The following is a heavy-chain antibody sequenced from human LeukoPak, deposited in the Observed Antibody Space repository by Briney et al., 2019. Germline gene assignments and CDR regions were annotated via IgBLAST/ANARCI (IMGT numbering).Heavy chain of an antibody. V-gene: IGHV4-39*01. CDR3: ARQVRYCSGGSCYHYFDY. D-gene: IGHD2-15*01. CDR1: GGSISSSSYY. J-gene: IGHJ4*02. CDR2: IYYSGST. Sequence: SETLSLTCTVSGGSISSSSYYWGWIRQPPGKGLEWIGSIYYSGSTYYNSSLKSRVTISVDTSKNQFSLKLNSVTAADTAVYYCARQVRYCSGGSCYHYFDYWGQGTLVTVSS.